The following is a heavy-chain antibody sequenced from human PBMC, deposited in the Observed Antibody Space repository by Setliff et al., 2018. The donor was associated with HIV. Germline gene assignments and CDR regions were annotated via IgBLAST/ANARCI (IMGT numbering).Heavy chain of an antibody. CDR2: ISGSGGTT. J-gene: IGHJ4*02. Sequence: GGSLRLSCAASGFTFSIYAMSWVRQAPGKGLEWVSGISGSGGTTNYADSVKGRFTISRDNSKNMVFLQMNSLRAEDTAVYYCARDLIWGFDYWGQGTPVTVSS. D-gene: IGHD3-16*01. V-gene: IGHV3-23*01. CDR1: GFTFSIYA. CDR3: ARDLIWGFDY.